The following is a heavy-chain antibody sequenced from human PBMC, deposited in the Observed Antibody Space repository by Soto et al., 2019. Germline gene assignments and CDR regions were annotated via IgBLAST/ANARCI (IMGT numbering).Heavy chain of an antibody. D-gene: IGHD2-2*02. CDR3: ARCPEYCSSTSCDTYAI. CDR2: IYHSGST. J-gene: IGHJ3*02. Sequence: PSETLSLSCAVSSGSISSSNWRSWVRQPPGKGLEWIGEIYHSGSTNYNPSLKSRVTISVDKSKNQFSLKLSSVTAADTAVYYCARCPEYCSSTSCDTYAIWRQGTMVPGS. CDR1: SGSISSSNW. V-gene: IGHV4-4*02.